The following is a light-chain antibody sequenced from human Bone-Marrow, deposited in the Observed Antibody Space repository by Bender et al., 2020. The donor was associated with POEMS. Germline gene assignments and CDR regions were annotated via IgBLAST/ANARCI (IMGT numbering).Light chain of an antibody. J-gene: IGLJ2*01. CDR3: QVWDSSSEGV. Sequence: QSALTQPASVSGSPGQSLTISCSGTSSDVGSYDLVSWYQQHPGKAPKLIIYEGRRRLLGVSDRFSGFKSGNTATLTITGTQAMDDGDYYCQVWDSSSEGVFGGGTKLTVV. V-gene: IGLV2-14*02. CDR2: EGR. CDR1: SSDVGSYDL.